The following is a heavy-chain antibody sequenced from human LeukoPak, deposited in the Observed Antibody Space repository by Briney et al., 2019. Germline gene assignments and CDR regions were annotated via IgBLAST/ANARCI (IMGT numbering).Heavy chain of an antibody. J-gene: IGHJ4*02. D-gene: IGHD3-16*01. CDR3: ARAGDPIHPFGY. V-gene: IGHV4-59*11. Sequence: KSSETLSLTCTVSGGSISSHYWSWIRQPPGKGLEWIGYIYYSGSTNYNPSLKSRVTISVDTSKNQFSLKLSSVTAADTAVYYCARAGDPIHPFGYWGQGTLVTVSS. CDR2: IYYSGST. CDR1: GGSISSHY.